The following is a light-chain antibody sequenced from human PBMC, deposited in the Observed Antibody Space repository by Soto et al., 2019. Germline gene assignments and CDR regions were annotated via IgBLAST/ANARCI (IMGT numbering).Light chain of an antibody. J-gene: IGKJ1*01. V-gene: IGKV3-15*01. CDR3: QQYNNWPGT. CDR1: QSVSSK. CDR2: GAS. Sequence: EIVLTQSPATLSVSPGERATLSCRASQSVSSKLAWYQQKPGQAPRLLFYGASTGATGIPARFSGSGSETEFTLSISSLQSEDFAFYYCQQYNNWPGTLGQGTKVEIK.